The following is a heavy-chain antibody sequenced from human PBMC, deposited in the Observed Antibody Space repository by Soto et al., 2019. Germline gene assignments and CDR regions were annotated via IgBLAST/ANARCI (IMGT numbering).Heavy chain of an antibody. CDR2: INHSGST. J-gene: IGHJ4*02. CDR3: ARGSRGITDVDY. CDR1: GGSFSGYY. D-gene: IGHD1-20*01. Sequence: QVQLQQWGARLLKPSETLSLTCAVYGGSFSGYYWSWVRQPPGKGLEWIGEINHSGSTNYNPSLKRRVTISVDTSKNQFSLKLSSVTAADTAVYYCARGSRGITDVDYWGQGTLVTVSS. V-gene: IGHV4-34*01.